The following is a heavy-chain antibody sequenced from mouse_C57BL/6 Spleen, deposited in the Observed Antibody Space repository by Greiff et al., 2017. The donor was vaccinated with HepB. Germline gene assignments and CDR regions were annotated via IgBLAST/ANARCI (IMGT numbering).Heavy chain of an antibody. V-gene: IGHV14-4*01. D-gene: IGHD2-4*01. Sequence: EVQLQQSGAELVRPGASVKLSCTASGFNIKDDYMHWVKQRPEQGLEWIGWIDPENGDTEYASKFQGKATITADTSSNTAYLQLSSLTSEDTAVYYCTTGAYDYDVPYYFDYWGQGTTLTVSS. CDR2: IDPENGDT. J-gene: IGHJ2*01. CDR3: TTGAYDYDVPYYFDY. CDR1: GFNIKDDY.